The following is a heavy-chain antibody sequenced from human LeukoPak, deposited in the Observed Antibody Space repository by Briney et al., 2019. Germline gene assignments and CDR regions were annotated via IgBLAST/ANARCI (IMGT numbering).Heavy chain of an antibody. Sequence: SETLSLTCTVSGGSISSHYWSWIRQPPGKGLEWIGYIYYSGSTNYNPSLKSRVTISVDTSKNQFSLKLSSVTAADTAVYYCARTNYYGSSGYRYYYYYYYMDVWGKGTRSPSP. J-gene: IGHJ6*03. V-gene: IGHV4-59*11. D-gene: IGHD3-22*01. CDR3: ARTNYYGSSGYRYYYYYYYMDV. CDR1: GGSISSHY. CDR2: IYYSGST.